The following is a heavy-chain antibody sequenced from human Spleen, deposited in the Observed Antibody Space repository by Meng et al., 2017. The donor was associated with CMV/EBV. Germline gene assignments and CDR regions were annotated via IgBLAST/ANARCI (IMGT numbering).Heavy chain of an antibody. V-gene: IGHV3-30*04. CDR2: ISYDGSNK. J-gene: IGHJ5*02. CDR3: ARAKTEYDSSGYYQFDP. CDR1: FTVSSHS. Sequence: FTVSSHSSHWVRQATGKGLEWVAVISYDGSNKYYADSVKGRFTISRDNSKNTLYLQMNSLRAEDTAVYYCARAKTEYDSSGYYQFDPWGQGTLVTVSS. D-gene: IGHD3-22*01.